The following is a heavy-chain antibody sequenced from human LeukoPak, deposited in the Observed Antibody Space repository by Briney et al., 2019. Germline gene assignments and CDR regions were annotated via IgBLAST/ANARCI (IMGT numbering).Heavy chain of an antibody. V-gene: IGHV4-4*07. J-gene: IGHJ4*02. CDR3: ARDSGNPTRFSYYFDS. D-gene: IGHD4-23*01. CDR2: IYASDST. CDR1: GASISNYY. Sequence: SETLSLTCTVSGASISNYYWSWLRQPAGKGLEWLGRIYASDSTNYNPSLKSRVTMSVDTSKNQFSLRLNSVTAADTAVYYCARDSGNPTRFSYYFDSWGQGTLVTVSS.